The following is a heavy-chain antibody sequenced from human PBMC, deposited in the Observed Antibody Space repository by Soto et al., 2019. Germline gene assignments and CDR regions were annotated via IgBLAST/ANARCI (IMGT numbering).Heavy chain of an antibody. V-gene: IGHV4-30-4*01. Sequence: QVQLQESGPGLVKPSQTLSLTCTVSGGSISSGDYYWSWIRQPPGKVLEWIGYILYSGTTNYNPSLESRLTISVDTSKNQFSLKLTSVTAADTAVYYCARNGALGYWGRGTLVTVSS. J-gene: IGHJ4*02. D-gene: IGHD2-8*01. CDR1: GGSISSGDYY. CDR3: ARNGALGY. CDR2: ILYSGTT.